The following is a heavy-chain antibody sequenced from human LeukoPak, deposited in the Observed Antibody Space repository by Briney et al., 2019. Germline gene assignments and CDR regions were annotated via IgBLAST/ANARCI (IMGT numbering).Heavy chain of an antibody. D-gene: IGHD7-27*01. J-gene: IGHJ4*02. V-gene: IGHV3-7*01. CDR1: GFTFKSW. CDR3: AKTGERDY. CDR2: IKEDGTQK. Sequence: PGGSLRLSCAASGFTFKSWMSWVRQAPGKGPEWVANIKEDGTQKYYVDSVRGRFTISRDNAENSLYLQMNSLRDEDTAVYYCAKTGERDYWGRGTLVTVSS.